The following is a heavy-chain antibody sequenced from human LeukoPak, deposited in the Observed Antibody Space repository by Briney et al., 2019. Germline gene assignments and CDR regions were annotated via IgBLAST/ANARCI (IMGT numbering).Heavy chain of an antibody. V-gene: IGHV1-24*01. J-gene: IGHJ6*03. CDR2: FDREEGET. D-gene: IGHD3-9*01. CDR1: GYSLSELS. Sequence: ASVKVSCKVSGYSLSELSMHWVRQAPGKGLEWMGGFDREEGETIYAQKFQGRVTMTEDTSTDTAYMELSSLRSEDTALYYCATGSYYDILTGYHSAGSDPFYYYYMDVWGKGTTVTVSS. CDR3: ATGSYYDILTGYHSAGSDPFYYYYMDV.